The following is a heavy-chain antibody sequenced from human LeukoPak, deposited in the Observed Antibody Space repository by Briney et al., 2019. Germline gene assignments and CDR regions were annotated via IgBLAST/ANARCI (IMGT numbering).Heavy chain of an antibody. D-gene: IGHD6-19*01. J-gene: IGHJ3*02. CDR2: IRYDGSNK. CDR3: AKADSSHDAFGI. Sequence: GGSLRLSCAASGFTFSSYGMHWVRQAPGKGLEWVAFIRYDGSNKYYADSVKGRFTISRDNSKNTLYLQMNSLRAEDTAVYYCAKADSSHDAFGIWGQGTMVTVSS. CDR1: GFTFSSYG. V-gene: IGHV3-30*02.